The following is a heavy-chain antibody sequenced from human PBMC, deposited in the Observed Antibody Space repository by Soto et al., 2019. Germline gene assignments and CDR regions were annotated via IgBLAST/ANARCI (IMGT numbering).Heavy chain of an antibody. Sequence: SGPTLVNPSQTLTLTCTFSGFSLRTSGMCVSWIRQPPGKALEWLALIDWDDDKYYSTSLKTRLTISKDTSKNQVVLTMTNMDPVDTATYYCARIQRESYGEVTIFGALQKAPSYYYGMDVWGQGT. CDR3: ARIQRESYGEVTIFGALQKAPSYYYGMDV. J-gene: IGHJ6*02. V-gene: IGHV2-70*01. CDR1: GFSLRTSGMC. D-gene: IGHD3-3*01. CDR2: IDWDDDK.